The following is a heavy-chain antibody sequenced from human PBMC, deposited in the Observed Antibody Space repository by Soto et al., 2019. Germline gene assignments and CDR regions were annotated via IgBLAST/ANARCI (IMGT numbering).Heavy chain of an antibody. CDR2: ISTYNGNT. CDR3: ARDQGARSYYEFDY. V-gene: IGHV1-18*01. CDR1: GYTFNSYG. D-gene: IGHD3-10*01. Sequence: QVQLVQSGAEVKKSGASVKVSCKASGYTFNSYGISWVRQAPGQGLEWMGCISTYNGNTNYAQKFQGRVTMTTDTSTSTAYMELRSLRSDDTAVYYCARDQGARSYYEFDYWGQGNLVTVSS. J-gene: IGHJ4*02.